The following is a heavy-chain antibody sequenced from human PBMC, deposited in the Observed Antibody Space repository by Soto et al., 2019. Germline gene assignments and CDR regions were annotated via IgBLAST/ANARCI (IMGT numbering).Heavy chain of an antibody. D-gene: IGHD2-15*01. CDR2: IYYSGST. CDR3: ARLVQLLQGRWFDP. CDR1: CVSISSGDYS. Sequence: SXXCTVSCVSISSGDYSWSWIRQPHGKGLEWIGYIYYSGSTYYNPSLKSRVTISVDTSKNQFSLKLSSVTDADTAVYYCARLVQLLQGRWFDPWGQGTLVTVSS. V-gene: IGHV4-30-4*01. J-gene: IGHJ5*02.